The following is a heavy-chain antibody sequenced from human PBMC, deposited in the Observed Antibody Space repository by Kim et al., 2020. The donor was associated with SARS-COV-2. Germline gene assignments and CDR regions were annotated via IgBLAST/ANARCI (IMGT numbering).Heavy chain of an antibody. V-gene: IGHV3-33*01. Sequence: GGSLRLSCAASGFTFSSYGMHWVCQAPGKGLEWLAVIWYDGSNKYYADSVKGRFTISRDNSKNTLYLQMNSLRAEDTAVYYCASFNHLPGVPAGYWGQGTLVTVSS. CDR2: IWYDGSNK. CDR3: ASFNHLPGVPAGY. CDR1: GFTFSSYG. D-gene: IGHD2-2*01. J-gene: IGHJ4*02.